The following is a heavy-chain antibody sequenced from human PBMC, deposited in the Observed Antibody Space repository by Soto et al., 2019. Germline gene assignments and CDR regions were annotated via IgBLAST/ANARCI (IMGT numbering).Heavy chain of an antibody. Sequence: QVQLVQSGAEVKKPGSSVKVSCKASGGTFSSYTISWVRQAPGQGLEWMGRIIPILGIANYAQKFQGRVTITADKSTSTAYKKLSRLRSEDTAVYYCARDRAGYNILTGYYQYWGQGTLVTVSS. D-gene: IGHD3-9*01. CDR1: GGTFSSYT. CDR2: IIPILGIA. V-gene: IGHV1-69*08. J-gene: IGHJ4*02. CDR3: ARDRAGYNILTGYYQY.